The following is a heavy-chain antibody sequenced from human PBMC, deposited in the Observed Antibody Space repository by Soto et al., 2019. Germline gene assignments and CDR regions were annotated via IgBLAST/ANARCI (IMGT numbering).Heavy chain of an antibody. CDR1: GYTFTSYA. V-gene: IGHV1-3*01. CDR2: INAGNGNT. D-gene: IGHD2-2*01. CDR3: ARDSGYCTSTSCYYFDS. Sequence: ASVKVSCKASGYTFTSYAMHWVRQAPGQRLEWMGWINAGNGNTKYSQKFQGRVTITRDTSASTAYMELSSLRSEDTAVYYCARDSGYCTSTSCYYFDSWGQGSQVTVSS. J-gene: IGHJ4*02.